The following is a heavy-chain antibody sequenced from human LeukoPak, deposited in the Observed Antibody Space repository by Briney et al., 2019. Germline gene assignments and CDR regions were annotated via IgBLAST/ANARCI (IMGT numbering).Heavy chain of an antibody. V-gene: IGHV4-39*07. J-gene: IGHJ3*02. D-gene: IGHD1-14*01. CDR2: IYYSGST. Sequence: PGGSLRLSCAASGFSFSSYWMNWIRQPPGKGLEWIGSIYYSGSTYYNPSLKSRVTISIDTSKNQFSLKVNSVTAADTAVYYCARDLTGINKAFDIWGQGTMVTVSS. CDR3: ARDLTGINKAFDI. CDR1: GFSFSSYW.